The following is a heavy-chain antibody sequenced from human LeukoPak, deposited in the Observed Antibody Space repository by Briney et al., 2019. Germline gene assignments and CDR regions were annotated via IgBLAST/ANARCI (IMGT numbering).Heavy chain of an antibody. CDR3: ARGGLATVTGDY. CDR2: ISAYNGNT. V-gene: IGHV1-18*04. Sequence: ASVKVSCKASGYTFTGYYMHWVRQAPGQGLEWMGWISAYNGNTNYAQKLQGRVTMTTDTSTSTAYMELRSPRSDDTAVYYCARGGLATVTGDYWGQGTLVTVSS. D-gene: IGHD4-11*01. CDR1: GYTFTGYY. J-gene: IGHJ4*02.